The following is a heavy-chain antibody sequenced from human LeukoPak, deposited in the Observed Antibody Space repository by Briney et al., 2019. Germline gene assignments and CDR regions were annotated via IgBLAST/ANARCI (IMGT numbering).Heavy chain of an antibody. Sequence: GGSLRLSCAASGFTVSSSYMNWVRQAPGKGLEWVSVIYDGGSTDYADSVKGRFTISRDNSKNMLYLQMNSLRAEDTAVYYCARGYSYGYIRYWGQGTLVTVSS. V-gene: IGHV3-66*01. CDR1: GFTVSSSY. CDR3: ARGYSYGYIRY. J-gene: IGHJ4*02. CDR2: IYDGGST. D-gene: IGHD5-18*01.